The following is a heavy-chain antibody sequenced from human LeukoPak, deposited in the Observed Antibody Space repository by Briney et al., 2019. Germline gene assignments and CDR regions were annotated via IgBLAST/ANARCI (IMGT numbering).Heavy chain of an antibody. CDR2: IYGSGST. V-gene: IGHV4-59*01. D-gene: IGHD1-1*01. CDR1: GGSISSYY. Sequence: PSETLSHTCTVSGGSISSYYWSWIRQPPGKGLEWIGHIYGSGSTNYNPSLKSRVTLSVDTSKNQFSLKLSSVTAADTAVYYCAREGTSGTHLNWFDSWGQGTLVTVSS. J-gene: IGHJ5*01. CDR3: AREGTSGTHLNWFDS.